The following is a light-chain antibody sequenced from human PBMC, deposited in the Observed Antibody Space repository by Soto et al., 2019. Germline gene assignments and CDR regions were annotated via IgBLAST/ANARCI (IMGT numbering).Light chain of an antibody. CDR1: QSVSSSC. CDR2: DAY. V-gene: IGKV3-20*01. CDR3: QQYCSSPIT. J-gene: IGKJ5*01. Sequence: EIVLTQSPGTLSLSPGERATLSCRASQSVSSSCLGWYQQKPGQAPRLLIYDAYSRATGSPDRFSGSGSGTDFTLTISRLEPEDVAVYYGQQYCSSPITFGQGTLLEIK.